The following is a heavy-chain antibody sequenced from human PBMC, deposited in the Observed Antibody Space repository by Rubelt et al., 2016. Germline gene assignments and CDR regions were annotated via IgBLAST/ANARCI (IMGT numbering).Heavy chain of an antibody. D-gene: IGHD1-26*01. CDR1: GYTFTSYA. CDR2: ISAYNGNT. Sequence: QVQLVQSGAEVKKPGASVKVSCKASGYTFTSYAINWVRQAPGQGLEWMGWISAYNGNTNFSQKLQGRVTMTTDTSTSTASMELRSLRSDDTAVYYCARDQVGTTIGFFDLWGRGTLVTVSS. J-gene: IGHJ2*01. V-gene: IGHV1-18*01. CDR3: ARDQVGTTIGFFDL.